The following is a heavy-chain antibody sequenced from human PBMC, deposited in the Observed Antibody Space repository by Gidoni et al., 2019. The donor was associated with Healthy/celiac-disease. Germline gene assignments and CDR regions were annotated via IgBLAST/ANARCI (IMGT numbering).Heavy chain of an antibody. CDR3: APRPEPPNFED. CDR2: ISGSGGST. D-gene: IGHD1-1*01. Sequence: EVQLFESGGGLVQPGGSLRLPCAASGFTFSSCAMSCVRKAPGKGLEWVSAISGSGGSTYYADSVKGRFTIARDNSKNTLYLQMNSLRAEDTAVYYCAPRPEPPNFEDWGQGTLVTVSS. V-gene: IGHV3-23*01. J-gene: IGHJ4*02. CDR1: GFTFSSCA.